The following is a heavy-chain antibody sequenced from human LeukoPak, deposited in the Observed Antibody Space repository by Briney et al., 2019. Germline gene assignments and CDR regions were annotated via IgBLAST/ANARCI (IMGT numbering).Heavy chain of an antibody. CDR3: ARPYYYDSRIDP. V-gene: IGHV4-59*01. CDR2: IYYSGST. Sequence: ASETLSLTCTVSGCSISSYYWSWVRQPPGKGLEWIGYIYYSGSTNYNPSLKSRVTISVDTSKNQFSLKLSSVTAADTAVYYCARPYYYDSRIDPWGQGTLVTVSS. CDR1: GCSISSYY. J-gene: IGHJ5*02. D-gene: IGHD3-22*01.